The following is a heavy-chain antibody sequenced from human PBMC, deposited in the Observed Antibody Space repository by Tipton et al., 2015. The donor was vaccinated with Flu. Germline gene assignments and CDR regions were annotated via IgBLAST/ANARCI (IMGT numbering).Heavy chain of an antibody. Sequence: WSWIRQPPGKGLEWIGSIYHSGSTYYNPSLKSRVTISVDTSKNQFSLKLSSVTAADTAVYYCARHGYYDILTGYYPWFDPRGQGTLVTVSS. CDR2: IYHSGST. D-gene: IGHD3-9*01. CDR3: ARHGYYDILTGYYPWFDP. J-gene: IGHJ5*02. V-gene: IGHV4-38-2*01.